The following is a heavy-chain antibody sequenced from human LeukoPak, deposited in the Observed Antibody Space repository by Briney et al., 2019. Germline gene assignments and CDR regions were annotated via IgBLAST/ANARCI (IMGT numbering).Heavy chain of an antibody. J-gene: IGHJ1*01. V-gene: IGHV3-23*01. CDR2: ISGSGGST. CDR1: GFTFSSYA. Sequence: GGSLRLSCAASGFTFSSYAMSWVRQAPGRGLEWVSAISGSGGSTNYADSVKGRFTISADKSISTAYLQWSSLKASDTAMYYCARRGSCTNGVCEYFQEWGQGTLVTVSS. D-gene: IGHD2-8*01. CDR3: ARRGSCTNGVCEYFQE.